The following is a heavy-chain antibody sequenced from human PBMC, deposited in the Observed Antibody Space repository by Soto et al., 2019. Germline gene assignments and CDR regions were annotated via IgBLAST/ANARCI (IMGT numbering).Heavy chain of an antibody. CDR2: IWYDGSNK. CDR1: GFTFSSYG. J-gene: IGHJ5*02. CDR3: ARESSRGDIAGMDEIKINWFDP. Sequence: QVQLVESGGGVVQPGRSLRLSCAASGFTFSSYGMHWVRQAPGKGLEWVAVIWYDGSNKYYADSVKGRFTISRDNSKNTLYLQMNSLRAEATAVYYCARESSRGDIAGMDEIKINWFDPWGQGTLVTVSS. D-gene: IGHD5-12*01. V-gene: IGHV3-33*01.